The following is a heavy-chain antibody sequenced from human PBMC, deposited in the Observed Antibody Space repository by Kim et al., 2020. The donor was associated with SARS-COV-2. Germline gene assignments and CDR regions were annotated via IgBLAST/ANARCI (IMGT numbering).Heavy chain of an antibody. CDR1: GYTFTSYY. CDR2: INPNDGST. V-gene: IGHV1-46*01. D-gene: IGHD4-17*01. J-gene: IGHJ4*02. CDR3: ARVRGADYGDYDY. Sequence: ASVKVSCKASGYTFTSYYIHWVRQAPGQGLEWMGIINPNDGSTIYTQKFQGRVTMTRDTSTSTVYMELSSLKSEDTAVYYCARVRGADYGDYDYWGQGTLVTVS.